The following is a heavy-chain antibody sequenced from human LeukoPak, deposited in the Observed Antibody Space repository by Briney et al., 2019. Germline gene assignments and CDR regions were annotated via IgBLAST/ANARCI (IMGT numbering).Heavy chain of an antibody. CDR1: GYTFTSYG. CDR3: ARVGHSNNWKSQNRFDY. D-gene: IGHD1-20*01. Sequence: ASVKVSCKASGYTFTSYGISWVRQAPGQGLEWMGWISAYNGNTNYAQKLQGRVTMTTDTSTSTAYMELRSLRSDDTAVYYCARVGHSNNWKSQNRFDYWGQGTLVTVSS. CDR2: ISAYNGNT. J-gene: IGHJ4*02. V-gene: IGHV1-18*01.